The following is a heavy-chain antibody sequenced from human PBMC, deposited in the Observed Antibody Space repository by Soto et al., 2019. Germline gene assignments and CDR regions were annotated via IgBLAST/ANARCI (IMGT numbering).Heavy chain of an antibody. CDR2: ISPYNGNT. J-gene: IGHJ4*02. CDR1: GYTFTSYG. CDR3: ARDRLAYSGYDPDF. V-gene: IGHV1-18*01. D-gene: IGHD5-12*01. Sequence: ASVKVSCRTSGYTFTSYGITWVRQAPGQGLEWMGWISPYNGNTKYVQKFQVRVTMTTDTSTSTAYMELRSLRSDDTAVYYCARDRLAYSGYDPDFWGQGTLVTVSS.